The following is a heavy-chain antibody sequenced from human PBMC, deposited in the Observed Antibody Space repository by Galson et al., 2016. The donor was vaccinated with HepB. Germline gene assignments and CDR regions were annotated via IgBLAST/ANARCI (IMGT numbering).Heavy chain of an antibody. V-gene: IGHV3-7*03. Sequence: SLRLSCAASGFSFSGLWMNWVRQTPGKGLGWVAIIKPDGSEQKYVDSVKGRFTISRDNAKNSVYLQMNSLRGEDTAVYYCVGGAGWLPDYWGQGTLVTVSS. CDR2: IKPDGSEQ. D-gene: IGHD6-19*01. J-gene: IGHJ4*02. CDR3: VGGAGWLPDY. CDR1: GFSFSGLW.